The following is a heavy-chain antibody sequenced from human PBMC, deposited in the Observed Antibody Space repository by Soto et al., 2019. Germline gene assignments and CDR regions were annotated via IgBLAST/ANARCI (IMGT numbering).Heavy chain of an antibody. CDR2: ISYDGSNK. CDR1: GFTFSSYG. J-gene: IGHJ3*02. D-gene: IGHD3-9*01. Sequence: GGSLRLSCAASGFTFSSYGMHWVRQAPGKGLEWVAVISYDGSNKYYADSVKGRFTISRDNSKNTLYLQMNSLRAEDTAVYYCARAEVSDPVLRYFDWSPDAFDIWGQGTMVTVSS. CDR3: ARAEVSDPVLRYFDWSPDAFDI. V-gene: IGHV3-30*03.